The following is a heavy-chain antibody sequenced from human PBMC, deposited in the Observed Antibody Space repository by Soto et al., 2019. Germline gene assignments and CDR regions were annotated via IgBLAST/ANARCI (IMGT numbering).Heavy chain of an antibody. J-gene: IGHJ5*02. CDR3: ARGLAADGA. CDR2: INAGSGNT. CDR1: GYTFTHYA. V-gene: IGHV1-3*01. D-gene: IGHD6-13*01. Sequence: QVQLVQSGSEVKKPGASVKVSCTESGYTFTHYAIHLVRHAPGQRLEWMRFINAGSGNTKYSQTVQGRLTSTKDTSASTAYMDLSRLRSEDTAIYYCARGLAADGAWGQGTLLTVSS.